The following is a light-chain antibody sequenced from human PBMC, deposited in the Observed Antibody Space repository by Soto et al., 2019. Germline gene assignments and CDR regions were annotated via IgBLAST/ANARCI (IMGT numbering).Light chain of an antibody. CDR1: QNIGKF. CDR3: QQRLSSPLT. J-gene: IGKJ4*01. V-gene: IGKV1-39*01. CDR2: ATS. Sequence: DIQMTQSPSSLSASVGDRVTITCRPSQNIGKFLNWYQQRPGKAPTALIHATSTLQSGVSSRFSGSGSDTDFTLTITSLQPEDFATYFCQQRLSSPLTFGGGTKVEL.